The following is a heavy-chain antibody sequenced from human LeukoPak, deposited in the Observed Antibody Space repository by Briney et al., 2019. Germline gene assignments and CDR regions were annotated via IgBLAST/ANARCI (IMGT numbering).Heavy chain of an antibody. V-gene: IGHV4-34*01. D-gene: IGHD6-13*01. CDR3: ARWYLAAAGAFDI. J-gene: IGHJ3*02. Sequence: PSETLSLTCAVYGGSFSGYYWSWIRQPPGKGLEWIGEINHSGSTNYNPSLKSRVTISVDTSKNQFSLKLSSVTAADTAVYYCARWYLAAAGAFDIWGQGTMVTVSS. CDR1: GGSFSGYY. CDR2: INHSGST.